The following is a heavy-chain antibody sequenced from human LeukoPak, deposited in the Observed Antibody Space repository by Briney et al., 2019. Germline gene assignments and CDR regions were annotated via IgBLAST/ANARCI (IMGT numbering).Heavy chain of an antibody. Sequence: GGALRLSCAASGFTFTNYWMSWVRQAPGKGLEWVANIKQDGSDKYYVASVKGRFTISRDNAKNSLYLQMNSLRAEDTAVYYCASSLDYGGNPGAFDIWGQGTMVTVSS. D-gene: IGHD4-23*01. J-gene: IGHJ3*02. CDR2: IKQDGSDK. V-gene: IGHV3-7*02. CDR1: GFTFTNYW. CDR3: ASSLDYGGNPGAFDI.